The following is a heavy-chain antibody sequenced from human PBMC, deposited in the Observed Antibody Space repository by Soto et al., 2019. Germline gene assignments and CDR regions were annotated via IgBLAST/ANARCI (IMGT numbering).Heavy chain of an antibody. D-gene: IGHD2-2*02. CDR3: AREGRGKKAGYNGLVSLGY. Sequence: QVQLVQSGAEVKTPGSSLKVSCTVSGSRFSNYVISWVRQAPGHGLEWLGRITPIFNTTQYAQKFQGRVTITAAKSTNTASLELSSLRSDDTAVYYCAREGRGKKAGYNGLVSLGYWGQGTLVTVSS. J-gene: IGHJ4*02. V-gene: IGHV1-69*06. CDR2: ITPIFNTT. CDR1: GSRFSNYV.